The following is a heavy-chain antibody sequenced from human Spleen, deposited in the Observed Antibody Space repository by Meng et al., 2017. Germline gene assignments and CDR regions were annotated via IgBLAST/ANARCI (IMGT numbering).Heavy chain of an antibody. CDR1: GYTFTSYG. Sequence: QLQLVQSGFELKKPGASVKVSCTASGYTFTSYGISWVRQAPGQGLEWMGRINPNSGGTNYAQKFQARVTMTGDTSISTAYMELSGLRSDDTAMYYCARDEDISAAGKLFGDYWGQGTLVTVSS. CDR2: INPNSGGT. D-gene: IGHD6-25*01. CDR3: ARDEDISAAGKLFGDY. V-gene: IGHV1-2*06. J-gene: IGHJ4*02.